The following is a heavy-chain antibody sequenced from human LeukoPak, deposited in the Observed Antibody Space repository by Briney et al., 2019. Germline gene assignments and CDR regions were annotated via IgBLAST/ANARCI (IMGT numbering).Heavy chain of an antibody. V-gene: IGHV3-23*01. D-gene: IGHD2-2*01. CDR2: ISGSGGST. Sequence: PGGSLRLSCAASGFTFSSYAMSWVRQAPGKGLEWVSAISGSGGSTYYADSVKGRFTISRDNSKNTLYLQMNSLRAEDTAVYYCAKDTIVVVPAASYYYGMDVWGQGTTVTVSS. CDR1: GFTFSSYA. CDR3: AKDTIVVVPAASYYYGMDV. J-gene: IGHJ6*02.